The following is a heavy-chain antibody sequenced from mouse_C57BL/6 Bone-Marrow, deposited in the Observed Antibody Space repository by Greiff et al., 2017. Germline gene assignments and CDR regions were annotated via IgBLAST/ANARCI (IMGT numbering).Heavy chain of an antibody. D-gene: IGHD2-5*01. CDR3: ARRRYSNRFAY. CDR2: INPSSGYT. V-gene: IGHV1-4*01. J-gene: IGHJ3*01. Sequence: VKLVESGAELARPGASVKMSCKASGYTFTSYTMHWVKQRPGQGLEWIGYINPSSGYTKYNQKFKDKATLTADKSSSTAYMRLSSLTSEDSAVYYCARRRYSNRFAYWGQGTLVTVSA. CDR1: GYTFTSYT.